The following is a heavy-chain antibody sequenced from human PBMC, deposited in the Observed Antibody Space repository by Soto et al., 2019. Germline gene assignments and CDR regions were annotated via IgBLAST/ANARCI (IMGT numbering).Heavy chain of an antibody. CDR2: VSSTGST. V-gene: IGHV4-59*08. D-gene: IGHD6-6*01. CDR1: GASITQYY. CDR3: ARQSKAARHLDY. Sequence: SETLSPTCTVSGASITQYYWNWIRQSPGKGLEWIVSVSSTGSTVYNPSLTSRVTVSVDTSKNQFSLRLSSVTAADTAVYYCARQSKAARHLDYWGQGTLVTVSS. J-gene: IGHJ4*02.